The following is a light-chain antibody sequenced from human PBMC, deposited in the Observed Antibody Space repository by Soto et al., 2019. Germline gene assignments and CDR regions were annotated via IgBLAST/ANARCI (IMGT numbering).Light chain of an antibody. CDR1: QSISGW. CDR2: DAS. J-gene: IGKJ5*01. Sequence: DIQMTQSPSTLSSSVGDRFTITFLSSQSISGWLAWYQQKPGKAPKLLIYDASTLETGVPSRFSGSGSGTEFTLTISRLQSDDFATYYCQQHNGYAPITFGQGTRLEIK. CDR3: QQHNGYAPIT. V-gene: IGKV1-5*01.